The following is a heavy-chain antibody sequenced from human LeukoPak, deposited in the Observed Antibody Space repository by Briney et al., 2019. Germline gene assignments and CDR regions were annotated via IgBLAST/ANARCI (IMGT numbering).Heavy chain of an antibody. V-gene: IGHV3-48*03. CDR3: ARIPHPDYADAQ. Sequence: GGSLRLSCEASGFTVSSFEINWVRQAPGKGLEGVSYISSSGGTMDYADSVKGRFTVSGDNGKKLVHLQLNSLRAEDTAVYFCARIPHPDYADAQWGQGTLVIVSS. J-gene: IGHJ4*02. CDR2: ISSSGGTM. D-gene: IGHD4-17*01. CDR1: GFTVSSFE.